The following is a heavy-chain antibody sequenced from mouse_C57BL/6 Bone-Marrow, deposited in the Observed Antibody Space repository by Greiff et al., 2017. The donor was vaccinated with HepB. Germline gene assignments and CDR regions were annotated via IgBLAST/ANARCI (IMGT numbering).Heavy chain of an antibody. CDR3: ARGSPYYGSSWFAY. CDR2: ISGGGGNT. J-gene: IGHJ3*01. Sequence: EVKLMESGGGLVKPGGSLKLSCAASGFTFSSYTMSWVRQTPEKRLEWVATISGGGGNTYYPDSVKGRITISRDDAKNTLYLQMSSLRSEDTALYYCARGSPYYGSSWFAYWGQGTLVTVSA. CDR1: GFTFSSYT. V-gene: IGHV5-9*01. D-gene: IGHD1-1*01.